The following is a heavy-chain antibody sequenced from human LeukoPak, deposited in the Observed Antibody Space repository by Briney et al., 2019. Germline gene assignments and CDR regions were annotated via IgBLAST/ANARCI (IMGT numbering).Heavy chain of an antibody. CDR2: IYSGGST. D-gene: IGHD2-2*02. CDR1: GFTVSSNY. V-gene: IGHV3-53*01. CDR3: AKDGCTSTSCYRGAFDL. Sequence: GGSLRLSCAASGFTVSSNYMSWVRQAPGKGLEWVSVIYSGGSTYYADSVKGRFTISRDNTRNSLYLQMNSLRAEDTAVYYCAKDGCTSTSCYRGAFDLWGQGTMVTVSS. J-gene: IGHJ3*01.